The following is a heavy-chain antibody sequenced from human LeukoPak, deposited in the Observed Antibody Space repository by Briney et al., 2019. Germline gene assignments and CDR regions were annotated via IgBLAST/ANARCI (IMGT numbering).Heavy chain of an antibody. CDR2: ISHSGST. CDR3: ARDPTDYYDSSGYDDY. J-gene: IGHJ4*02. Sequence: SETLSLTCAVSGGSISSSNWWSWVRQPPGKGLEWIGEISHSGSTNYNPSLKSRVTISVDKSKNQFSLKLSSVTAADAAVYYCARDPTDYYDSSGYDDYWGQGTLVTVSS. D-gene: IGHD3-22*01. CDR1: GGSISSSNW. V-gene: IGHV4-4*02.